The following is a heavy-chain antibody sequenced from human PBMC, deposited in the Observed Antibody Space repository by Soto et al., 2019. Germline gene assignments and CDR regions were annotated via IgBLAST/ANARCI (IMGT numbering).Heavy chain of an antibody. CDR3: ARHAQGGWTEPNLNWFDP. J-gene: IGHJ5*02. D-gene: IGHD1-1*01. CDR2: IYYSGST. V-gene: IGHV4-39*01. Sequence: QLQLQESGPGLVKPSETLSLTCTVSGGSISSSSYYWGWIRQPPGKGLEWIGSIYYSGSTYYNPSLKSRVTISVDTSKNQFSLKLSSVTAADTAVYYCARHAQGGWTEPNLNWFDPWGQGTLVTVSS. CDR1: GGSISSSSYY.